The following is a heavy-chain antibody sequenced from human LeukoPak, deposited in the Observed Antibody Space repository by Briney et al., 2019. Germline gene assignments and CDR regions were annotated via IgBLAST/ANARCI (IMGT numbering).Heavy chain of an antibody. J-gene: IGHJ4*02. CDR1: GYDFTAYW. Sequence: GESLKISCKGSGYDFTAYWNAWVRQRPGKGLEWMGNINAGNSQTTDSPSFQGQVTISVDKSISTAYLQLRSLKASDTAIYYCARHYSYNWFGYWGQGSPVTVSS. CDR2: INAGNSQT. V-gene: IGHV5-51*01. CDR3: ARHYSYNWFGY. D-gene: IGHD5-24*01.